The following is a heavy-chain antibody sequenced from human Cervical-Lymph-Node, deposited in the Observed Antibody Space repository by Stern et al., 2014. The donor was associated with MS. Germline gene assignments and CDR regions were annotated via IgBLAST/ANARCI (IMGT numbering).Heavy chain of an antibody. D-gene: IGHD6-25*01. J-gene: IGHJ4*02. Sequence: SGPALVKPTQTLTLTCTFSGFSLSTSGMYVSWIRQSPGTAPEWLALIDWDGDKYISTSLKTRLTISKDTSKNQVVLRMTNMDPVDTATYYCARINAAADGTGVDYWGQGTLVTVSS. CDR2: IDWDGDK. V-gene: IGHV2-70*01. CDR3: ARINAAADGTGVDY. CDR1: GFSLSTSGMY.